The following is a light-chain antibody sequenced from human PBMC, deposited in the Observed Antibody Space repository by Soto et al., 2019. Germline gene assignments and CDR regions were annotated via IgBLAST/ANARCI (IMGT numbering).Light chain of an antibody. CDR2: EDT. J-gene: IGLJ3*02. Sequence: QSALTQPASVSGSPGQSITISCTATGSEVGSVNLVSWYQHHPGKAPKLLFYEDTRGPSGLPIRMSASKSGNTASLTISGLQAEDEADYYCCSYAGTDFPWVFGGGTKLTVL. V-gene: IGLV2-23*01. CDR3: CSYAGTDFPWV. CDR1: GSEVGSVNL.